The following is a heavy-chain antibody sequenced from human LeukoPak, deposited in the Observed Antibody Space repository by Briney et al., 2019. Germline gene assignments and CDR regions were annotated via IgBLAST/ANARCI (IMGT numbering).Heavy chain of an antibody. D-gene: IGHD3-16*01. CDR1: GFTFNVYG. CDR3: ARAVGPFDY. J-gene: IGHJ4*02. Sequence: PGMSPRLSCAASGFTFNVYGIHWVRQAPGKGLEWVAVIWNDGSNKYYADSVKGRFTISRDNSKDTLYLQMNSLRVEDTAVYYCARAVGPFDYWGQGTLVTVSS. V-gene: IGHV3-33*01. CDR2: IWNDGSNK.